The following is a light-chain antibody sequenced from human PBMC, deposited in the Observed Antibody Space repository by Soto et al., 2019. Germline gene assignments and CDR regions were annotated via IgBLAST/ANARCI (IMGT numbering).Light chain of an antibody. CDR2: WSS. J-gene: IGKJ3*01. CDR1: QSISTW. CDR3: QQYQSLPFT. V-gene: IGKV1-5*03. Sequence: DIPMTQSPSTVSASVGDGVTITCRASQSISTWLAWYQQKPGQPPKLLIYWSSTRDSGVSDRFIGSGSGTDFTLTVSSLQAEDVAVYYCQQYQSLPFTFGPGTKVHIE.